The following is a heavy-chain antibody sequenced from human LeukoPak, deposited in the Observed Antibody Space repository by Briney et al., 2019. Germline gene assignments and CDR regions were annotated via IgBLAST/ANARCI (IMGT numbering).Heavy chain of an antibody. CDR3: ARLDCSGGSCYEYFDY. J-gene: IGHJ4*02. D-gene: IGHD2-15*01. CDR2: IYPGDFDT. CDR1: GYTFSKYW. V-gene: IGHV5-51*01. Sequence: GESLKISCKGSGYTFSKYWIGWVRQMPGKGLEWMGIIYPGDFDTRYSPSFQGQVTISADKSISTAYLQWGSLKASDTAMYYCARLDCSGGSCYEYFDYWGQGTLVTVSS.